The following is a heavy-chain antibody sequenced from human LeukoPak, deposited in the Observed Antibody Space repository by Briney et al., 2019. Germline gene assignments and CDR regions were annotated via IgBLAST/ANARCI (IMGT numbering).Heavy chain of an antibody. CDR2: ISSSSSTI. J-gene: IGHJ4*02. CDR1: GFTFSSYS. V-gene: IGHV3-48*04. CDR3: ARDAFSCTTPTCYFDC. D-gene: IGHD2-8*01. Sequence: GGSLRLSCAASGFTFSSYSMNWVRQAPGKGLEWISYISSSSSTIYYADSVKGRFTISRDNAKNSLYLQMNSLRAEDTAVYYCARDAFSCTTPTCYFDCWGQGTLVTVSS.